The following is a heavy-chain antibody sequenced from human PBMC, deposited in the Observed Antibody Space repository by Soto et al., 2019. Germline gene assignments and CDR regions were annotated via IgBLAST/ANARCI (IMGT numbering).Heavy chain of an antibody. V-gene: IGHV1-69*13. CDR3: ARYLLESPSYYYDSSGYYLPSFDY. CDR1: GGTFSSYA. D-gene: IGHD3-22*01. CDR2: IIPIFGTA. Sequence: SVKVSCKASGGTFSSYAISWVRQAPGQGLEWMGGIIPIFGTANYAQKFQGRVTITADESTSTAYMELSSLRSEDTAVYYCARYLLESPSYYYDSSGYYLPSFDYWGQGTLVTVSS. J-gene: IGHJ4*02.